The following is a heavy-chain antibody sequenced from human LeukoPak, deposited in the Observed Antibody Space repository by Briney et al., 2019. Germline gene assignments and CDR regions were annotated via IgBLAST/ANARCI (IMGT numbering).Heavy chain of an antibody. CDR2: IYYSGST. CDR1: GGSISSYY. CDR3: ARNRVEFDY. J-gene: IGHJ4*02. V-gene: IGHV4-59*01. D-gene: IGHD3-3*01. Sequence: SETLSLTCTVSGGSISSYYWSWIRQPPGKGLEWIGYIYYSGSTNYNPSLKSRVTISVDTSKNQFSLKLSSVTAADTAVYYCARNRVEFDYWGQGTPVTVSS.